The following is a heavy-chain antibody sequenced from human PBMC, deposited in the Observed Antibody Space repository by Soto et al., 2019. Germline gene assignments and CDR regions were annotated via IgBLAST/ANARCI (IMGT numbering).Heavy chain of an antibody. CDR1: GGSISSYY. V-gene: IGHV4-59*01. CDR2: IYYSGST. J-gene: IGHJ4*02. Sequence: QVQLQESGPGLVKPSETLSLTCTVSGGSISSYYWSWIRQPPGKGLEWIGYIYYSGSTNYHPSLMCRVTIPVDTSTNQFSRTLSSVTAADTAAEYCARTARGSFDYWGQGTLVTVSS. CDR3: ARTARGSFDY.